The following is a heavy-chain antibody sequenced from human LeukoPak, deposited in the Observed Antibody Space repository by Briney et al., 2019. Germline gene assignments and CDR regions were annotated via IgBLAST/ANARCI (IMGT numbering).Heavy chain of an antibody. Sequence: GASVKVSCKASGYTFTSYAISWVRQAPGQGLEWMGWISAYNGNTHYAQKVQDRVTMTTDTSTSTAHMELRSLRSDDTAVYYCAREGGPTGGAQDYWGQGTLVTVSS. V-gene: IGHV1-18*01. D-gene: IGHD1-1*01. CDR1: GYTFTSYA. CDR3: AREGGPTGGAQDY. CDR2: ISAYNGNT. J-gene: IGHJ4*02.